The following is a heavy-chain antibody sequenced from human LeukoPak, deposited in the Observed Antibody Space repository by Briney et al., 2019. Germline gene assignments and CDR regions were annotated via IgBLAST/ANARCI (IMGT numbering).Heavy chain of an antibody. CDR1: GFTFSSYW. D-gene: IGHD3-22*01. CDR2: IHSDGSST. J-gene: IGHJ4*02. Sequence: GGSLRLSCAASGFTFSSYWMHWVRQAPGKGLVWVSRIHSDGSSTSYADSVRGRFTISRDDAKSTMYLQMNSLRAEDTAVYYCARSGWPYYFDYWGQGTLVTVSS. V-gene: IGHV3-74*01. CDR3: ARSGWPYYFDY.